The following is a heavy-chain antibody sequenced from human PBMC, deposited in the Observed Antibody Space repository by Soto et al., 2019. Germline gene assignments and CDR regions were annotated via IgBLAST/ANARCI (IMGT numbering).Heavy chain of an antibody. V-gene: IGHV4-34*01. CDR3: ARGSQWLDY. D-gene: IGHD6-19*01. CDR1: GGSFSGFY. Sequence: SETLSLTCSVSGGSFSGFYWSWIRQPPGKGLEWIAEINHSGSTNYNPSLKSRVTISGDTSKNQFSLEVNSVTAADTAVYYCARGSQWLDYWGQGILVTVS. J-gene: IGHJ4*02. CDR2: INHSGST.